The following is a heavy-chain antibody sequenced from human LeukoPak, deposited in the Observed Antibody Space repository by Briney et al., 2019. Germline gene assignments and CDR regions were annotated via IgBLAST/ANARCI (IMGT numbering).Heavy chain of an antibody. J-gene: IGHJ4*02. D-gene: IGHD2-15*01. CDR3: AREIGGGLGPGY. V-gene: IGHV3-21*01. CDR1: GFPFSSYS. CDR2: ISSSSSYI. Sequence: GGSLRLSCTLSGFPFSSYSMNWLRQAPGKGLEWVSSISSSSSYIYYADSVKGRFTIYRDNANNSLYLQMNSLRAEDTAVYDCAREIGGGLGPGYWGQGTLVTVSS.